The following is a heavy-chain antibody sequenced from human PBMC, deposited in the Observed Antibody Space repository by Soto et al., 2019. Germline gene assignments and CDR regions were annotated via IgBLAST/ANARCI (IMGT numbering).Heavy chain of an antibody. V-gene: IGHV3-30-3*01. Sequence: GGSLRLSCAASGFTFSSYAMHWVRQVPGKGLEWVAVISYDGSNKYYADSVKGRFTISRDNCKNTLYLQMNSLRAEDTAVYYCARGVDYGPLWEELDYCYGMAVWGQGTTVPVS. D-gene: IGHD4-17*01. CDR1: GFTFSSYA. J-gene: IGHJ6*02. CDR2: ISYDGSNK. CDR3: ARGVDYGPLWEELDYCYGMAV.